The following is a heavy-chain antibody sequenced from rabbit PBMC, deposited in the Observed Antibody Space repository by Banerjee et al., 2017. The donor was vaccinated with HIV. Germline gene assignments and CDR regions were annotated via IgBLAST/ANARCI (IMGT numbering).Heavy chain of an antibody. CDR3: ARDPGYTYYFNL. J-gene: IGHJ4*01. D-gene: IGHD8-1*01. V-gene: IGHV1S43*01. CDR1: EFTISGNYY. CDR2: IYTSSGST. Sequence: QSLEESGGDLVKPGASLTLTCTASEFTISGNYYMCWVRQAPGKGLELIACIYTSSGSTWHANWVNGRFTISRSTSLNTVDLKMTSLTAADTATYFCARDPGYTYYFNLWGPGTLVTVS.